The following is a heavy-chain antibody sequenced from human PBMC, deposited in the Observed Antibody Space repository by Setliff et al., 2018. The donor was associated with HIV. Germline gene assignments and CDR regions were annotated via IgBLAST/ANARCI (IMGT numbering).Heavy chain of an antibody. D-gene: IGHD3-22*01. V-gene: IGHV4-34*10. CDR1: GGSFSNYY. Sequence: SETLSLTCAVYGGSFSNYYWSWIRQAPGKGLEWVGEINHSGSATYNPSLKSRAAISVDSSNNQFSLKMTSVTAADTAVYFCARFNALLGSSTYYDYWGPGLLVTVSS. J-gene: IGHJ4*02. CDR2: INHSGSA. CDR3: ARFNALLGSSTYYDY.